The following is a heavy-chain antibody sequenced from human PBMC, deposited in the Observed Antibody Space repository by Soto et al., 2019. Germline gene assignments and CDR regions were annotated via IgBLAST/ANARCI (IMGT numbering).Heavy chain of an antibody. Sequence: EVQLVESGGGLVKPGGSLRLSCAASGFTFSSYSMNWVRQAPGKGLEWVSSISSSSSYIYYADSVKGRFTISRDNAKNSLYLQMNSLRAEDTALYYCARRGGSYYGGRDYFDYWGQGTLVTVSS. D-gene: IGHD1-26*01. CDR3: ARRGGSYYGGRDYFDY. CDR2: ISSSSSYI. J-gene: IGHJ4*02. CDR1: GFTFSSYS. V-gene: IGHV3-21*01.